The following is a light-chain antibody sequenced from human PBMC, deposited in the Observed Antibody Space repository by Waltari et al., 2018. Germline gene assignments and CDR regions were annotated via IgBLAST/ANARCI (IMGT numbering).Light chain of an antibody. V-gene: IGLV1-47*01. CDR2: RTN. CDR3: AAWDDSLRGPV. J-gene: IGLJ3*02. Sequence: QSVLTQAPSASGTPGQRVTISCSGSSSNLGRTFVFWYQLLPGMAPKLLIFRTNQRPSGVPDRFSGSKSGTSASLAISGLRSEDEADYSCAAWDDSLRGPVFGTGTKLTVL. CDR1: SSNLGRTF.